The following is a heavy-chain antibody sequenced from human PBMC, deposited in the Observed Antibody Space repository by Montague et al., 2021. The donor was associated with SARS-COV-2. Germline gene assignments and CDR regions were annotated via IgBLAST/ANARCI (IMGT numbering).Heavy chain of an antibody. Sequence: SETLSLTCAVSGRSISGYYWSWIRQPPGKGLEWIGEINHSGSTNYNPSLKSRVTISVDTSKNQFSLKLSSVTAADTAVYYCARGFRITMKVVVITDTWFDPWGQGTLVTVSS. CDR3: ARGFRITMKVVVITDTWFDP. J-gene: IGHJ5*02. D-gene: IGHD3-22*01. CDR2: INHSGST. CDR1: GRSISGYY. V-gene: IGHV4-34*01.